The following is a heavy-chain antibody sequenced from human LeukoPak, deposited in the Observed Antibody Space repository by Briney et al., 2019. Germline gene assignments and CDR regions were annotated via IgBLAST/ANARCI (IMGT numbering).Heavy chain of an antibody. D-gene: IGHD3-9*01. CDR3: ARSIGLTGGGVDV. CDR1: GFTFSDYY. CDR2: ITDSGSTI. J-gene: IGHJ6*02. Sequence: GGSLRLSCAASGFTFSDYYMSWIRQAPGKGLEWVSYITDSGSTIHYADSVNGRFTISRDNAKNSLYLQMNSLRAEDSAVYYCARSIGLTGGGVDVWGRGTTVTVSS. V-gene: IGHV3-11*01.